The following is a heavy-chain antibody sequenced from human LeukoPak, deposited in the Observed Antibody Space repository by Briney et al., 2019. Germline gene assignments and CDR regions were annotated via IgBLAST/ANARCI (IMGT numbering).Heavy chain of an antibody. J-gene: IGHJ6*02. CDR3: ATVCQRASRYYYGMDV. CDR1: GYTLTELS. Sequence: ASVKVSCNVSGYTLTELSMHWMRQAPGKGLEWMGGFDPDDGDTIYAQTFTGRVTITVDTSTATPYMELSRLRSEATAVSYCATVCQRASRYYYGMDVWGQGTTVTVSS. V-gene: IGHV1-24*01. CDR2: FDPDDGDT.